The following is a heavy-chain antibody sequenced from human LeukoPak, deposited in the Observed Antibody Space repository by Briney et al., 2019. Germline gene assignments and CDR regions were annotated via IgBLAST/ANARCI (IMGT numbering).Heavy chain of an antibody. CDR2: INHSGST. J-gene: IGHJ6*02. CDR3: ARALAQGIICSGGSCYRNRYYYYYGMDV. Sequence: SETLSLTCAVYGGSFSGYYWSWIRQPPGKGLEWIGEINHSGSTNNHPSLKSRVNISVDTSKNQFSLKLSSVTAADTAVYYCARALAQGIICSGGSCYRNRYYYYYGMDVWGQGTTVTVSS. V-gene: IGHV4-34*01. CDR1: GGSFSGYY. D-gene: IGHD2-15*01.